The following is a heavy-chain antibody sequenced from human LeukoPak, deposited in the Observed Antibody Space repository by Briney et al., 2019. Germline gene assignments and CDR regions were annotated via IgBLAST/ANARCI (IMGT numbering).Heavy chain of an antibody. Sequence: PGGSLRLSCAASGFTFSSYGMHWVRQAPGKGLEWVAVIWYDGSNKYYADSGKGRFTISRENSKNTLYLQMNSLRAEDTAVYYCARDPAYGGYGYYYYMDVWGKGTTVTVSS. CDR1: GFTFSSYG. V-gene: IGHV3-33*01. J-gene: IGHJ6*03. D-gene: IGHD4-17*01. CDR2: IWYDGSNK. CDR3: ARDPAYGGYGYYYYMDV.